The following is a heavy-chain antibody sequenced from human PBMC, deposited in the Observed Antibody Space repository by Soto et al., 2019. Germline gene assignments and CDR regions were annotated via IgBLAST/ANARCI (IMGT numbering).Heavy chain of an antibody. CDR1: GYSFTSYW. Sequence: PGESLKISCKGSGYSFTSYWIGWLRQMPGKGLEWIGIIYPGDSDTRYSPSFQGQVTISADKSISTAYLQWSSLKASDTAMYYCARHPPYYYDSSGYYAPYYGMDVWGQGTTVTVSS. J-gene: IGHJ6*02. V-gene: IGHV5-51*01. CDR2: IYPGDSDT. CDR3: ARHPPYYYDSSGYYAPYYGMDV. D-gene: IGHD3-22*01.